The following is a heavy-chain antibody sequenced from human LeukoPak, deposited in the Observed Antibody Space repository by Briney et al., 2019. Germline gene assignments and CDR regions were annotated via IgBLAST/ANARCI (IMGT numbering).Heavy chain of an antibody. CDR2: IRHDGRSE. Sequence: GGALRLSCLASGFTFNTYAMHWVRRAPGKGLEWVAFIRHDGRSEYYADSVKGRFIISRDRSGNTLYLQMKSLRPDDTAIYYCARHNTRFLERLPALGSWGQGTLVTVSS. CDR3: ARHNTRFLERLPALGS. D-gene: IGHD3-3*01. J-gene: IGHJ5*02. CDR1: GFTFNTYA. V-gene: IGHV3-30*02.